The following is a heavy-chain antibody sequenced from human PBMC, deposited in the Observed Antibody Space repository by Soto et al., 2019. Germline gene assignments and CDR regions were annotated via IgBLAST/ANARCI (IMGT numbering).Heavy chain of an antibody. CDR3: ARYYDFWSGYSHSSYYYYYGMDV. CDR1: GGTFSSYA. D-gene: IGHD3-3*01. V-gene: IGHV1-69*01. J-gene: IGHJ6*02. Sequence: QVQLVQSGAEVKKPGSSVKVSCKASGGTFSSYAISWVRQAPGQGLEWMGGIIPIFGTANYAQKFQGRVTDSGDESTSTAYMELSSLRSEDTAVYYCARYYDFWSGYSHSSYYYYYGMDVWGQGTTVTVSS. CDR2: IIPIFGTA.